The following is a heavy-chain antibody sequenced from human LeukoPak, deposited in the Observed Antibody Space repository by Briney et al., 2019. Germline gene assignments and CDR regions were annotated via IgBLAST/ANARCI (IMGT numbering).Heavy chain of an antibody. V-gene: IGHV1-8*01. J-gene: IGHJ6*02. Sequence: GASVKVSCKASGYTFTSYDINWVRQATGQGLEWMGWMNPNSGNTGYAQKFQGRVTMTRNTSISTAYMELSSLRSEDTAVYYCARVPTAAAGTDYYYGMDVWGQGTTVTVSS. D-gene: IGHD6-13*01. CDR3: ARVPTAAAGTDYYYGMDV. CDR1: GYTFTSYD. CDR2: MNPNSGNT.